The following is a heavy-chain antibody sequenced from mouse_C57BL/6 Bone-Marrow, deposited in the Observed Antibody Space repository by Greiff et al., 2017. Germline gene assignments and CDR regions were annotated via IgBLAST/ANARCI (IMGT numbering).Heavy chain of an antibody. CDR1: GYTFTSYG. D-gene: IGHD1-1*01. CDR2: IYPRSGNT. Sequence: QVQLQQSGAELARPGASVKLSCKASGYTFTSYGISWVKQRTGQGLEWIGEIYPRSGNTYYNEKFKGKATLTADKSSSTAYMELRSLTSEDSAVYFCGGKFSYYYGSSYHWYFDVWGTGTTVTVSS. CDR3: GGKFSYYYGSSYHWYFDV. V-gene: IGHV1-81*01. J-gene: IGHJ1*03.